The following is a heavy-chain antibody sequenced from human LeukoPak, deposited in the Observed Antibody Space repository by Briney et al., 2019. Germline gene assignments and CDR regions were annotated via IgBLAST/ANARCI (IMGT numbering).Heavy chain of an antibody. J-gene: IGHJ3*02. D-gene: IGHD3-10*01. CDR2: IYIFSGST. V-gene: IGHV4-61*02. CDR3: AKSNGYGLVDI. CDR1: GGSISSGRNY. Sequence: PSETLSLTCTVSGGSISSGRNYWTWIRQPAGKGLEWIGRIYIFSGSTNYNPSLKSRVTISLDTSRNQFSLKLNSVTAADTAVYYCAKSNGYGLVDIWGQGTMVTVSS.